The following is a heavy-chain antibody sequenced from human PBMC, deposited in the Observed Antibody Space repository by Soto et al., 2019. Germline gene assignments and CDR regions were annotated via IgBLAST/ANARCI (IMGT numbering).Heavy chain of an antibody. D-gene: IGHD2-15*01. CDR3: ARRRDCSGGSCYTDNWFDP. Sequence: PGESLKISCKGSGYSFTSYGIGWVLQMPGKGLEWMGIIYPGDSDTRYSPSFQGQVTISADKSISTAYLQWSSLKASDTAMYYCARRRDCSGGSCYTDNWFDPWGQGTQVTVSS. CDR1: GYSFTSYG. J-gene: IGHJ5*02. V-gene: IGHV5-51*01. CDR2: IYPGDSDT.